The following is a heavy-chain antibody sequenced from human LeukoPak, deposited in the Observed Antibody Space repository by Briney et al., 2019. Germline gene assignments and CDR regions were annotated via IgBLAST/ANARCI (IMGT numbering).Heavy chain of an antibody. V-gene: IGHV3-48*03. CDR1: GFTFSDYE. D-gene: IGHD6-13*01. J-gene: IGHJ6*03. CDR2: ISISGTTI. CDR3: AKDATAVPGTVYMGV. Sequence: GGSLRLSCAASGFTFSDYEMNWVRQAPGKGLEWLSHISISGTTIHYADSVKGRFTISRDNAKNSVYLQMTSLRAEDTALYYCAKDATAVPGTVYMGVWGKGTTVTISS.